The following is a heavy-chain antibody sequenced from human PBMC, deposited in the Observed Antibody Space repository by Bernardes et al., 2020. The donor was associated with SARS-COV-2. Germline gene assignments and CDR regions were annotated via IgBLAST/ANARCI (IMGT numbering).Heavy chain of an antibody. CDR1: GFTFSKVW. CDR3: TTAGSF. CDR2: IKSRADGGAV. Sequence: GGSLRLSSAASGFTFSKVWMSWVRQAPGKGLEWVGRIKSRADGGAVDYAAPVKGRFTISRDDSRDTLYLQMNSLKTGDTAVYYCTTAGSFWGQGTLVTVSS. D-gene: IGHD3-10*01. V-gene: IGHV3-15*01. J-gene: IGHJ4*02.